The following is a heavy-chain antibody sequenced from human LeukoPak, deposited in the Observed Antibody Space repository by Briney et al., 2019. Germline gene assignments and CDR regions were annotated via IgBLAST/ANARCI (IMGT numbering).Heavy chain of an antibody. J-gene: IGHJ4*02. CDR3: ASSYGSGSYLYY. V-gene: IGHV1-18*01. Sequence: ASLKVSSTASGYTFTSDGISWVRQTPGQGLEWMGWISAYNGNTNYAQKLQGRVTMTTDTSTSTAYMELRSLRSDDTAVYYCASSYGSGSYLYYWGQGTLVTVSS. D-gene: IGHD3-10*01. CDR1: GYTFTSDG. CDR2: ISAYNGNT.